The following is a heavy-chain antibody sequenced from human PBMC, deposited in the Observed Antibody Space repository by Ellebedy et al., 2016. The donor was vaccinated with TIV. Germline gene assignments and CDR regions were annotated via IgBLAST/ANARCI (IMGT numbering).Heavy chain of an antibody. V-gene: IGHV4-39*01. CDR1: GGSVSSTRYY. D-gene: IGHD2-21*02. CDR2: VYYSGST. Sequence: MPSETLSLTCSVSGGSVSSTRYYWAWIRQPTGKGLEYIGSVYYSGSTYYNPSFKSRVTLSADTSKNQFSLNLRTVTAADTAVYYCARTDPWQPIDDWGQGILVSVSS. J-gene: IGHJ4*02. CDR3: ARTDPWQPIDD.